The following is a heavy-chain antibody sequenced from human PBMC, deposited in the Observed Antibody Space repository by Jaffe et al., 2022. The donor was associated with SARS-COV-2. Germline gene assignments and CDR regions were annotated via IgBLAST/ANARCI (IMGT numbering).Heavy chain of an antibody. D-gene: IGHD3-10*01. V-gene: IGHV3-21*01. CDR3: ARFPLWFGEDIDY. CDR1: GFTFSSYS. Sequence: EVQLVESGGGLVKPGGSLRLSCAASGFTFSSYSMNWVRQAPGKGLEWVSSISSSSSYIYYADSVKGRFTISRDNAKNSLYLQMNSLRAEDTAVYYCARFPLWFGEDIDYWGQGTLVTVSS. J-gene: IGHJ4*02. CDR2: ISSSSSYI.